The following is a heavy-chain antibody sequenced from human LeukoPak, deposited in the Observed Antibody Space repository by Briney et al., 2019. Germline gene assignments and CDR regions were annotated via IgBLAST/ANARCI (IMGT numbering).Heavy chain of an antibody. J-gene: IGHJ4*02. CDR2: ILYDGSNK. CDR1: GFTFSSYG. CDR3: AKDSTEWFGDGINYFDY. D-gene: IGHD3-10*01. V-gene: IGHV3-30*18. Sequence: GGSLRLSCAASGFTFSSYGMHWVRQAPGKGLEWVAVILYDGSNKYYADSVKGRFTISRDNSKNTLYLQMNSLRAEDTAVYYCAKDSTEWFGDGINYFDYWGQGTLVTVSS.